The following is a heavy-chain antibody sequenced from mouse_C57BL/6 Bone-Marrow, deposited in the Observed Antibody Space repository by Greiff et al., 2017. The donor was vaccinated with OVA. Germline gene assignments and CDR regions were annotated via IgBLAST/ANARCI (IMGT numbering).Heavy chain of an antibody. D-gene: IGHD3-2*02. J-gene: IGHJ3*01. CDR3: ARSSSGYLGGFAY. Sequence: EVQLQQSGPELVKPGASVKIPCKASGYTFTDYNMAWVQQSHGKILEWIGDINPNNCGTIYNQKFKGKATLTVDKSSSTAYMELRSLTSEDTAVYYCARSSSGYLGGFAYWGQGTLVTVSA. CDR1: GYTFTDYN. V-gene: IGHV1-18*01. CDR2: INPNNCGT.